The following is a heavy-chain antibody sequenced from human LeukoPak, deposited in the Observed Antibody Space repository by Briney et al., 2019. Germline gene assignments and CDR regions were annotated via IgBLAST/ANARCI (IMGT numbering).Heavy chain of an antibody. D-gene: IGHD2/OR15-2a*01. CDR1: EFTFSDYS. J-gene: IGHJ4*02. Sequence: PGGSLRLSCAASEFTFSDYSMNWVRQAPGKGLEWVASISSSSSYIYYADSVKGRFTISRDNARNSLYLQMDNLRAEDTGVYYCARDFYDGFALDYWGQGTLVTVSS. CDR3: ARDFYDGFALDY. CDR2: ISSSSSYI. V-gene: IGHV3-21*03.